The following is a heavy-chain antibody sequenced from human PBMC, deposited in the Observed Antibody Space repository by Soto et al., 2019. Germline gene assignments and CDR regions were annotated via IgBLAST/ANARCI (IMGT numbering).Heavy chain of an antibody. CDR2: ISAYNGNT. J-gene: IGHJ4*02. D-gene: IGHD3-9*01. CDR3: ARDYDILTCYSPFAY. CDR1: GYTFTSYG. Sequence: QVQLVQSGAEVKKPGASVKVSCKASGYTFTSYGISWVRQAPGQGLEWMGWISAYNGNTNYAQKLQGRVTMTTDTSTSTAYMELRSLRSDDTAVYYRARDYDILTCYSPFAYWGQGTLVTVSS. V-gene: IGHV1-18*04.